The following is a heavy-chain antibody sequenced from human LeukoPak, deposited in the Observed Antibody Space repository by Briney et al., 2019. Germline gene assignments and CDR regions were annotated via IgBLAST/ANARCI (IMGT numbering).Heavy chain of an antibody. Sequence: SETLSLTCTVSGGSISSYYWSWIRQPPGKGLEWIGHVYSSGSAHASPSLKGRVTISIDTSKNQFYLILRSVTAADTAVYYCARTEYTSGRNFDYWGQGILVAVSS. CDR1: GGSISSYY. J-gene: IGHJ4*02. CDR2: VYSSGSA. V-gene: IGHV4-59*01. D-gene: IGHD6-19*01. CDR3: ARTEYTSGRNFDY.